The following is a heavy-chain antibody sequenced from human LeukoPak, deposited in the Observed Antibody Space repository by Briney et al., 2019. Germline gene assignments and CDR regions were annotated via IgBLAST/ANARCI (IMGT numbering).Heavy chain of an antibody. D-gene: IGHD3-22*01. Sequence: PGGSLRLSCAASGFISSFSDYYLSWIRQAPGKGLEWVSYISGSGNTIYYADSVKGRFTISRDNAKSSLFLQMSSLRAEDTAVYYCARAGTGSNGYYYLWGQGTLVTVSS. CDR1: GFISSFSDYY. CDR2: ISGSGNTI. V-gene: IGHV3-11*01. CDR3: ARAGTGSNGYYYL. J-gene: IGHJ5*02.